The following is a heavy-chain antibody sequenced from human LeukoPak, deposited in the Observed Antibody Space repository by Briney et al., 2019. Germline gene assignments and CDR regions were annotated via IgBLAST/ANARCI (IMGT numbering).Heavy chain of an antibody. Sequence: PGGSLRLSCVASGFTFSSSWMHWVRQVPGKGLVWVSRVGSDGSWISYADSVKGRFTISRDNAKNTLFLQMNSLRAEDTAVYYCARALGTSSDSWGQGTMVTVSS. D-gene: IGHD1-26*01. J-gene: IGHJ4*02. CDR2: VGSDGSWI. CDR3: ARALGTSSDS. V-gene: IGHV3-74*01. CDR1: GFTFSSSW.